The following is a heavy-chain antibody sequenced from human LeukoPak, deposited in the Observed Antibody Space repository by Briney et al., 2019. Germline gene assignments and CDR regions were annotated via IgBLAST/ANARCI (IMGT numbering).Heavy chain of an antibody. CDR1: GFTLRSFA. D-gene: IGHD3-10*01. J-gene: IGHJ6*03. CDR3: AKEAGFGESSYYYYMDV. CDR2: ISGSGDTT. V-gene: IGHV3-23*01. Sequence: GGSLRLSCAAAGFTLRSFAMSWVRQAPGKGREWVSAISGSGDTTYYADSVKGRFTISRDNSKNTLYLQMNSLRAEDTAVYYCAKEAGFGESSYYYYMDVWGKGTTVTVSS.